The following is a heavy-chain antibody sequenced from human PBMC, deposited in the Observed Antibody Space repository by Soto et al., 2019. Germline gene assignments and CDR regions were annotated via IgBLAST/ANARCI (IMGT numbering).Heavy chain of an antibody. Sequence: EMQLVESGGALVQPGGSLRLSCAASGFTFSSSWMAWVRQAPGKGLEWVANINPEGSAEYYVDSVKGRFTISRDNAKNSLYLPMNSLRLEDTALYYCARHGVWCFDFWGQGTLVSISS. CDR2: INPEGSAE. CDR1: GFTFSSSW. CDR3: ARHGVWCFDF. V-gene: IGHV3-7*02. J-gene: IGHJ4*02. D-gene: IGHD2-8*02.